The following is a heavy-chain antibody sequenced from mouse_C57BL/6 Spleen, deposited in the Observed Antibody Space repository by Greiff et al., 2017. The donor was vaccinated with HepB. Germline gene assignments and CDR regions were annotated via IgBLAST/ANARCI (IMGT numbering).Heavy chain of an antibody. CDR3: ARLGYDGGYYAMDY. V-gene: IGHV1-64*01. D-gene: IGHD2-2*01. CDR2: IHPNSGST. J-gene: IGHJ4*01. CDR1: GYTFTSYW. Sequence: VQLQQSGAELVKPGASVKLSCKASGYTFTSYWMHWVKQRPGQGLEWIGMIHPNSGSTNYNEKFKSKATLTVDKSSSTAYMQLSSLTSEDSAVYYWARLGYDGGYYAMDYWGQGTSVTVSS.